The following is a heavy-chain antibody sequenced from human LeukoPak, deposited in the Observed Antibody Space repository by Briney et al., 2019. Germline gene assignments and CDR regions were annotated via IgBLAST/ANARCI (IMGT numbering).Heavy chain of an antibody. D-gene: IGHD1-26*01. CDR1: GYSFTSYW. CDR2: IYPGDSDT. V-gene: IGHV5-51*01. J-gene: IGHJ4*02. CDR3: ARGEYNSGSYQEYYFDY. Sequence: GESLKISCKGSGYSFTSYWIGWVRQMPGKGLEWMGIIYPGDSDTRYSPSFQGQVTISADKSISTAYLQWSSLKASDTAMYYCARGEYNSGSYQEYYFDYWGQGTLATVSS.